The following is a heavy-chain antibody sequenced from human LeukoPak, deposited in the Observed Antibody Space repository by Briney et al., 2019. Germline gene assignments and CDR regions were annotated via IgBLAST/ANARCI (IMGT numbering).Heavy chain of an antibody. CDR3: AREPSGTYWLDY. V-gene: IGHV3-66*02. D-gene: IGHD1-26*01. J-gene: IGHJ4*02. CDR1: GFTVSSNY. Sequence: PGGSLGLSCAASGFTVSSNYMSWVRQAPGKGLEWVSVIYSAGSTYYADSVKGRFTISRDNSKNTLYLQMNSLRAEDTAVYYCAREPSGTYWLDYWGQGTLVTVSS. CDR2: IYSAGST.